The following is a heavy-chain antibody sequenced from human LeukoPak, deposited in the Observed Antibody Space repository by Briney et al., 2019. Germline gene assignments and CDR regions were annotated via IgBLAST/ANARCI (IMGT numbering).Heavy chain of an antibody. D-gene: IGHD6-13*01. CDR1: GFTFSSYA. J-gene: IGHJ4*02. CDR2: ISGSGGSI. V-gene: IGHV3-23*01. CDR3: AISSTWYRGYDD. Sequence: GGSLRLSCAASGFTFSSYAMNWVRQAPGKGLEWVSTISGSGGSIYYADSVKGRFTISRDNSKNTLYLQMNSLRVEDTAVYYCAISSTWYRGYDDWGQGTLVTVSS.